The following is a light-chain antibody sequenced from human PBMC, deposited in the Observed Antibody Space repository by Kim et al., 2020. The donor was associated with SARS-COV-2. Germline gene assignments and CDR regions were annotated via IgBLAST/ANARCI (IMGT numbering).Light chain of an antibody. CDR2: TSD. CDR1: TSNIGSNT. V-gene: IGLV1-44*01. CDR3: AAWDDSLNGVV. J-gene: IGLJ2*01. Sequence: GQTVTFSCSGSTSNIGSNTVNWYRHLPGTAPKLLIYTSDQRPSGVPDRFSGSKSGTSATLAISGLQSEDEADYYCAAWDDSLNGVVFGGGTQLTVL.